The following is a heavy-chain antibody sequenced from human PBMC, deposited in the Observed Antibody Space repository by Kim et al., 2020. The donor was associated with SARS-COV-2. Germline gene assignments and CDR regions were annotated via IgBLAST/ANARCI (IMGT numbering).Heavy chain of an antibody. CDR3: ARARENIVGATRYFDL. V-gene: IGHV1-69*13. J-gene: IGHJ2*01. CDR1: GGTFSSYA. Sequence: SVKVSCKASGGTFSSYAISWVRQAPGQGLEWMGGIIPIFGTANYAQKFQGRVTITADESTSTAYMELSSLRSEDTAVYYCARARENIVGATRYFDLWGRGTLVTVSS. CDR2: IIPIFGTA. D-gene: IGHD1-26*01.